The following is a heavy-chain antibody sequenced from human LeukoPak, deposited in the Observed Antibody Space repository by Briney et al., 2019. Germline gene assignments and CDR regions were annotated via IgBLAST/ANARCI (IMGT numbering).Heavy chain of an antibody. CDR3: ARKRYSSSWYTDWYFDF. V-gene: IGHV4-34*01. D-gene: IGHD6-13*01. J-gene: IGHJ2*01. CDR1: GGSFSGYY. Sequence: PSETLSLTCAVYGGSFSGYYWSWIRQPPGKGLEWIGEINHSGSTNYNPSLKSRVTISVDTSKNQFSLKLSSVTAADTAVYYCARKRYSSSWYTDWYFDFWGRGTLVTVSS. CDR2: INHSGST.